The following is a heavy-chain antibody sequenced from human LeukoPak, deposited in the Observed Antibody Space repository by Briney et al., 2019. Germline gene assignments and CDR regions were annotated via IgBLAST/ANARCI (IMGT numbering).Heavy chain of an antibody. Sequence: SETLSLTCTVSGGSISSGNYYWSWIRQPAGKGLEWIGRIYTVGSTYYNPSVKSRVTISMDTSKNQFSLKLSSVTAADTAVYYCARDSWAGNDAFDIWGQGTMVTVSS. V-gene: IGHV4-61*02. D-gene: IGHD2-15*01. CDR3: ARDSWAGNDAFDI. CDR2: IYTVGST. CDR1: GGSISSGNYY. J-gene: IGHJ3*02.